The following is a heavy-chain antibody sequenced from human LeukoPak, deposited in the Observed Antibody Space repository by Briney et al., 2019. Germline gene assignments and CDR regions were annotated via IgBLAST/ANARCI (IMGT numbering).Heavy chain of an antibody. J-gene: IGHJ4*02. CDR2: ISSSSSYI. V-gene: IGHV3-21*01. D-gene: IGHD6-13*01. Sequence: PGGSLRLSCAASGFTFSSYSMSGVRQAPGKGLEWVSSISSSSSYIYYADSVKGRFTISRDNAKNSLYLQMNSLRAEDTAVYYCARPYSSSWYLDYWGQGTLVTVSS. CDR3: ARPYSSSWYLDY. CDR1: GFTFSSYS.